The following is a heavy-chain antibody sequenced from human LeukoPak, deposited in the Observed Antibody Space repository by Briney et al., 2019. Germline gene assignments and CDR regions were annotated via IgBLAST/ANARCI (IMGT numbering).Heavy chain of an antibody. CDR3: ARDGYNYAMDV. CDR2: INHDGTEK. CDR1: GFPFRAYW. D-gene: IGHD2-2*02. J-gene: IGHJ6*04. V-gene: IGHV3-7*03. Sequence: GGSLRLFCRASGFPFRAYWMTWVRQAPGKGLEWVANINHDGTEKNSIDSVKGRFTISRNNTKNSLYLQMNSLGAEDAAVYFCARDGYNYAMDVWGKGTTVTVSS.